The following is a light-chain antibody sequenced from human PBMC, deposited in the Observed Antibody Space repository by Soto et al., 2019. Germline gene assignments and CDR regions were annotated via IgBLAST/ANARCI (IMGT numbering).Light chain of an antibody. CDR2: EVS. J-gene: IGLJ3*02. CDR3: SSYTSSNPRV. Sequence: QSALTQPASVSGSPGQSITISCTGTSSDVGGYNYVSWYQQHPGKAPKLMIYEVSNRPSGVSNRFSGSQSGNTASLTISGLQAEDEADYYCSSYTSSNPRVFGGGTKLTVL. V-gene: IGLV2-14*01. CDR1: SSDVGGYNY.